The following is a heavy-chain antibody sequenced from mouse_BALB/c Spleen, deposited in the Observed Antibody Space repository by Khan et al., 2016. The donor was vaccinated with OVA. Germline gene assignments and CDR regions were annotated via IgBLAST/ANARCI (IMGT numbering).Heavy chain of an antibody. CDR2: MSSGSSTI. CDR3: ARSGGNFHWYFDV. D-gene: IGHD2-1*01. V-gene: IGHV5-17*02. CDR1: GFSFSSFG. J-gene: IGHJ1*01. Sequence: EVKLVESGGGLVQPGGSRKLSCPASGFSFSSFGMHWVRQAPKKGLEWVAYMSSGSSTIYYVDTVKGRFTISRDNPKNTLFLQMTSLRSEDTAMYYCARSGGNFHWYFDVWGAGTSVTVSS.